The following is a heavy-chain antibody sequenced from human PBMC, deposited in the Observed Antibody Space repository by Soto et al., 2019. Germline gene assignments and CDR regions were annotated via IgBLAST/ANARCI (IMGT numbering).Heavy chain of an antibody. CDR1: GFTFSSYG. V-gene: IGHV3-30*18. Sequence: GGSLRLSCAASGFTFSSYGMHWVRQAPGKGLEWVAVISYDGSNKYYADSVKGRFTISRDNSKNTLYLQMNSLRAEDTAVYYCAKDFVAARPDAVADTYYYYGMDVWGQGTTVTVSS. CDR2: ISYDGSNK. D-gene: IGHD6-6*01. CDR3: AKDFVAARPDAVADTYYYYGMDV. J-gene: IGHJ6*02.